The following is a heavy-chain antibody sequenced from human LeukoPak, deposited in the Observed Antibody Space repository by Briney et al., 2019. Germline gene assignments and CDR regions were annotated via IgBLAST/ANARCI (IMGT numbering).Heavy chain of an antibody. CDR3: ARGVAEDSSGYSTHPYYYYMDV. D-gene: IGHD3-22*01. Sequence: PSETLSLTCTVSGGSISSYYWSWIRQPPGKGLEWIGYIYYSGSTNYNPSLKSRVTISVDTSKNQFSLKLSSVTAADTAVYYCARGVAEDSSGYSTHPYYYYMDVWGKGTTVTVSS. CDR2: IYYSGST. J-gene: IGHJ6*03. V-gene: IGHV4-59*01. CDR1: GGSISSYY.